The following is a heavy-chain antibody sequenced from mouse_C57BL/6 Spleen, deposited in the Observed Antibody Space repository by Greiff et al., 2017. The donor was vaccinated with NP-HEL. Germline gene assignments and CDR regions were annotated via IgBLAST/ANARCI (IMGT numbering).Heavy chain of an antibody. Sequence: EVMLVESGGGLVKPGGSLKLSCAASGFTFSDYGMHWVRQAPEKGLEWVAYISSGSSTIYYADTVKGRFTISRDNDKNTLFLQMTSLRSEDTAMYYCARATTVVEGYFDYWGQGTTLTVSS. CDR2: ISSGSSTI. CDR1: GFTFSDYG. V-gene: IGHV5-17*01. D-gene: IGHD1-1*01. J-gene: IGHJ2*01. CDR3: ARATTVVEGYFDY.